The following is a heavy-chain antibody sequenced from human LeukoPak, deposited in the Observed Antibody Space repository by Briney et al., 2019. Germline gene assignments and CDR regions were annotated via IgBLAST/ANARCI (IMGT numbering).Heavy chain of an antibody. D-gene: IGHD6-13*01. J-gene: IGHJ4*02. V-gene: IGHV3-74*01. CDR1: GFTFSTYW. CDR3: ARDLNDLLQNYRSTWYPADY. CDR2: VNSDGSST. Sequence: PGGSLRLSCAASGFTFSTYWMNWVRQAPGKGLVWVSRVNSDGSSTSYADSVKGRFTISRDNTKNTLYLQMNSLRAEDTAVYYCARDLNDLLQNYRSTWYPADYWGQGTLVTVSS.